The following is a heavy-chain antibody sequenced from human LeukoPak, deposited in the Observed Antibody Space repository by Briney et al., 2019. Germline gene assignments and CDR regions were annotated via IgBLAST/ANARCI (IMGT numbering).Heavy chain of an antibody. V-gene: IGHV1-8*03. CDR1: GYTFTSYD. CDR2: MNPNSGNT. D-gene: IGHD2-2*01. Sequence: ASVTVSCKASGYTFTSYDINWVRQATGQGLEWMGWMNPNSGNTGYAQKFQGRVTITRNTSISTAYMELSSLRSEDTAVYYCARGGGSTSQRAFDIWGQGTMVTVSS. J-gene: IGHJ3*02. CDR3: ARGGGSTSQRAFDI.